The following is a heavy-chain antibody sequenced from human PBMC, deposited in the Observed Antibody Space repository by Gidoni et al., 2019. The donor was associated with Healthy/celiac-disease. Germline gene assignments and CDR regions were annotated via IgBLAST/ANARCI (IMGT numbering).Heavy chain of an antibody. J-gene: IGHJ4*02. CDR3: AKVSEGGSYYYAPDY. CDR1: GFNFDDYA. V-gene: IGHV3-9*01. CDR2: FSWNSGSI. D-gene: IGHD1-26*01. Sequence: EVQLVESGGALVQPGRSLRLSCAASGFNFDDYAMHWVRQAPGKGLEWVSGFSWNSGSIGYADSVKGRFTISRDNAKNSLYLQMNSLRAEDTALYYCAKVSEGGSYYYAPDYWGQGTLVTVSS.